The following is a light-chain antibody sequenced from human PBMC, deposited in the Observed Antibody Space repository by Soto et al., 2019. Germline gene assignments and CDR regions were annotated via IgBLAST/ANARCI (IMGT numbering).Light chain of an antibody. Sequence: EIVXTXSPXXLSXSPGERATLSCRVSQSVGSYLAWYQQKPGQTPRLLIYDASNRATGIPARFSGSGSGTDFTLTISSLETEDFAVYYCQQRSDWPRAFGQGTKLEIK. CDR1: QSVGSY. J-gene: IGKJ2*01. CDR3: QQRSDWPRA. V-gene: IGKV3-11*01. CDR2: DAS.